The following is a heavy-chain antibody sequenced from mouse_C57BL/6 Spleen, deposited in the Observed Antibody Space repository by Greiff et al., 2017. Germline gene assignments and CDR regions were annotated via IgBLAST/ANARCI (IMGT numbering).Heavy chain of an antibody. J-gene: IGHJ2*01. CDR1: GYTFTSYW. CDR3: ARSGNWFDY. D-gene: IGHD4-1*01. CDR2: IDPSDSYT. V-gene: IGHV1-59*01. Sequence: QVQLQQPGAELVRPGTSVKLSCKASGYTFTSYWMHWVKQRPGQGLEWIGVIDPSDSYTNYNQKFKGKATLTVDTSSSTAYMQLSSLTSGDSAVYYCARSGNWFDYWGQGTTLTVSS.